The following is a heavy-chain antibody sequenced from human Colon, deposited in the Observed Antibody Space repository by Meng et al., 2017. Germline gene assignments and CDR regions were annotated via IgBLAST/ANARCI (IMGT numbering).Heavy chain of an antibody. CDR1: GRSMSSGDYD. Sequence: DAVPGQGHPSQPLSVSCLLDGRSMSSGDYDLGWSRRPPGNGLKWIGYIYYSGSTYSNASLKSRVTISIDRSKNQFSLKLSSVTAADTAVYYCASDREHYGGKGWFDPWGQGTLVTVSS. D-gene: IGHD4-23*01. CDR3: ASDREHYGGKGWFDP. V-gene: IGHV4-30-4*01. J-gene: IGHJ5*02. CDR2: IYYSGST.